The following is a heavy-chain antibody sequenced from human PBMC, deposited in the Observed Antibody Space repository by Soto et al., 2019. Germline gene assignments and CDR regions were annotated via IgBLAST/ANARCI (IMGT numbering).Heavy chain of an antibody. D-gene: IGHD3-3*01. J-gene: IGHJ6*02. Sequence: AASVKVSCKASGYTFTSYGISWVRQAPGQGLEWMGWISAYNGNTNYAQKLQGRVTMTTDTSTSTAYMELRSLRSDDTAVYYCATEMAPYSYDFWSGYDYYGMDVWGQGTTVTVSS. V-gene: IGHV1-18*04. CDR1: GYTFTSYG. CDR3: ATEMAPYSYDFWSGYDYYGMDV. CDR2: ISAYNGNT.